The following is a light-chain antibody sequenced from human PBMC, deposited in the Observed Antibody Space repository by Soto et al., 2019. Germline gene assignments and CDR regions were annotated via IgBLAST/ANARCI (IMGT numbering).Light chain of an antibody. CDR3: CSYAGSYTEV. CDR2: DVS. CDR1: SSDVGGYNY. V-gene: IGLV2-11*01. J-gene: IGLJ2*01. Sequence: QSALTQPRSVSGSPGQSVTISCTGTSSDVGGYNYVSWYQQHPGKAPKLMIYDVSKRPSGVPDRFSGSKSGNTASLPISGLQAEDEADYYCCSYAGSYTEVFGGGTKLTVL.